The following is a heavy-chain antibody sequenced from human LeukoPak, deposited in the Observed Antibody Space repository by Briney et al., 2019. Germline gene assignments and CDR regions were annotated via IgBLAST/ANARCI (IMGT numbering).Heavy chain of an antibody. CDR3: ASSGIFDDFWSGYYGFDY. D-gene: IGHD3-3*01. V-gene: IGHV3-7*01. CDR2: IKQDGSEK. CDR1: GFTFTTYW. Sequence: GGSLRLSCAASGFTFTTYWMSWVRQAPGKGLEWVANIKQDGSEKYYVDSVKGRFTISRDNAKKSLYLQMNSLRAEDTAVYYCASSGIFDDFWSGYYGFDYRGQGTLVTVSS. J-gene: IGHJ4*02.